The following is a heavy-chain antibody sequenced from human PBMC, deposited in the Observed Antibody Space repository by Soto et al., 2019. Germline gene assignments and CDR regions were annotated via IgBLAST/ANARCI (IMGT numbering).Heavy chain of an antibody. V-gene: IGHV1-3*01. J-gene: IGHJ5*02. D-gene: IGHD2-21*01. CDR2: INGGNANT. Sequence: QVQLVQSGAEVKKPGASVKVSCKTSGYIFTSYVVCWVRQAPGQRLEWMGWINGGNANTKYSQKFQGRVTITRDTSASTAYMELSSLRSEDTAVYYCARAPHERVIGRWFDPWGQGTLVTVSS. CDR3: ARAPHERVIGRWFDP. CDR1: GYIFTSYV.